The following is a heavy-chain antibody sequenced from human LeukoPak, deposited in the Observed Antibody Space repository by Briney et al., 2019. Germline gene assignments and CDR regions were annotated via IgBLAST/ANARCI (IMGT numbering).Heavy chain of an antibody. D-gene: IGHD6-13*01. CDR1: GFTFDDYA. CDR2: ISWNSGSM. V-gene: IGHV3-9*01. Sequence: GGSLRLSCEASGFTFDDYAMHWVRQVAGKGLEWVSGISWNSGSMGYADSVKGRFTISRDNAKNSLYLQMNSLRTEDTALYYCAKSDRGSSWYVYYFQHWGQGTLVTVSS. CDR3: AKSDRGSSWYVYYFQH. J-gene: IGHJ1*01.